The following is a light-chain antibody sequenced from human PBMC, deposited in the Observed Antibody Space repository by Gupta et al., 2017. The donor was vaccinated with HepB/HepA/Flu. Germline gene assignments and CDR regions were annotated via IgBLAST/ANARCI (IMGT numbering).Light chain of an antibody. V-gene: IGKV3-11*01. CDR2: DAS. CDR3: QQRSYWPPCS. Sequence: EIVLTQSPATLSLFPGERATLSCRASQSVSSYLACYKQKPGQAPRLLIYDASNMATGIPARFSGSGSGTDFPLTISSREPEDFAVYYFQQRSYWPPCSFGQGTKLDIK. CDR1: QSVSSY. J-gene: IGKJ2*04.